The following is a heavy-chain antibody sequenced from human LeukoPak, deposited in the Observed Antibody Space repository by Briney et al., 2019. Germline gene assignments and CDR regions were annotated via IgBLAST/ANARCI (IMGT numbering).Heavy chain of an antibody. V-gene: IGHV3-30*18. CDR2: ISYDGSNK. CDR3: AKDGYDSSGQVSN. Sequence: GGSLRLSYAASGFTFSSYGMHWVRQAPGRGLEWVAVISYDGSNKYYADSVKGRFTISRDNSKNTLYLQMNSLRAEDTAVYYCAKDGYDSSGQVSNWGQGTLVTVSS. D-gene: IGHD3-22*01. J-gene: IGHJ4*02. CDR1: GFTFSSYG.